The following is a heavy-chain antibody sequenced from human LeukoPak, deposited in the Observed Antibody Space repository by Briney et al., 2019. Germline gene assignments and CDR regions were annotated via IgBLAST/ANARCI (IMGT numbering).Heavy chain of an antibody. Sequence: ASVKVSCKASGYTFTSYYMHWVRQAPGQGLEWMGIINPSGGSTSYAQKFQGRVTMTEDTYTDTAYMELSSLRSEDTAMYYCATDRGAGLHFDYWGQGTLVTVSS. CDR1: GYTFTSYY. CDR2: INPSGGST. J-gene: IGHJ4*02. V-gene: IGHV1-46*01. CDR3: ATDRGAGLHFDY. D-gene: IGHD3/OR15-3a*01.